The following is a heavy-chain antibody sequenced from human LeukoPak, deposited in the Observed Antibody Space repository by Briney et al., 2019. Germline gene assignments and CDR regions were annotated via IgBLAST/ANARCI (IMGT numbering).Heavy chain of an antibody. J-gene: IGHJ4*02. CDR3: ASRPGSSLR. Sequence: GGSLRLSCAASGFTFRGYSMKWVGQAPGKGLEGVASISSSRSYIYYADAVKGRCTISRDNAKNSLYPQMTSLRAQDTAVYYCASRPGSSLRWGQGTLVTVSS. CDR2: ISSSRSYI. D-gene: IGHD6-13*01. CDR1: GFTFRGYS. V-gene: IGHV3-21*01.